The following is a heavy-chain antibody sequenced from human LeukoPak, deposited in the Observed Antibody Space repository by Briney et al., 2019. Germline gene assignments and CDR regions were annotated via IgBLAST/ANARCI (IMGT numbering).Heavy chain of an antibody. CDR2: IRHDGSDK. D-gene: IGHD3-22*01. V-gene: IGHV3-30*02. J-gene: IGHJ4*02. CDR1: AFTFTNYD. Sequence: GGSLRLSCAASAFTFTNYDFHWVRQAPGKGLEWVAFIRHDGSDKYYAGSVKGRFTISRDNSKNTLYLQMDSLRAEDTAVYYCATSHLGVYYDSSGYYSFDYWGQGTLVTVSS. CDR3: ATSHLGVYYDSSGYYSFDY.